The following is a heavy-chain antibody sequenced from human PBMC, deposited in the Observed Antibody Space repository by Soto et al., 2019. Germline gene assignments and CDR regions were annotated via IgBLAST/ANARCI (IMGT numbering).Heavy chain of an antibody. CDR3: TRGIYDYGDYAGFDF. J-gene: IGHJ4*02. V-gene: IGHV3-74*01. CDR2: LNSDGSFT. Sequence: EVQLVESGGGLVQPGGSLRLSCAASGFTFNTYWMQWVRQGPGKGPEWVSRLNSDGSFTSYADSVKGRFTVSRDKAKNTVYLQMNSLRVEDTAVYYCTRGIYDYGDYAGFDFWGQGTLVTVSS. CDR1: GFTFNTYW. D-gene: IGHD4-17*01.